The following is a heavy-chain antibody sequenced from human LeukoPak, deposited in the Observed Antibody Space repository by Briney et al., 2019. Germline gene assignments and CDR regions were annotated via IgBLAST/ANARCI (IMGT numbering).Heavy chain of an antibody. Sequence: GRSLRLSCAASGFTFSSYGMHWVRQAPGKGLEWVAVIWYDGSNKYYADSVKGRFTISRDNSKNTLYLQMNRLRAEDTAVYYCAREGILWFGEFPYYGMDVWGQGTTVTVSS. CDR2: IWYDGSNK. CDR1: GFTFSSYG. J-gene: IGHJ6*02. V-gene: IGHV3-33*01. D-gene: IGHD3-10*01. CDR3: AREGILWFGEFPYYGMDV.